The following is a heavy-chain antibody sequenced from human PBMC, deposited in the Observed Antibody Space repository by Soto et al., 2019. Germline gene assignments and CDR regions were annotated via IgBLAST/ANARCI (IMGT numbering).Heavy chain of an antibody. Sequence: QITLKESGPSLVKPTQTLTLTCTFSGFSLSTGGVGVGWIRQPPGKALEWLALVYWDDDKRDSPSLRSRLTGTVDTSKDQVVLTMTNMDPVDTASSYCAHRRCGGDCLQSYSSHYYYGIDVWGQGTTVTVSS. V-gene: IGHV2-5*02. J-gene: IGHJ6*02. CDR1: GFSLSTGGVG. D-gene: IGHD2-21*02. CDR3: AHRRCGGDCLQSYSSHYYYGIDV. CDR2: VYWDDDK.